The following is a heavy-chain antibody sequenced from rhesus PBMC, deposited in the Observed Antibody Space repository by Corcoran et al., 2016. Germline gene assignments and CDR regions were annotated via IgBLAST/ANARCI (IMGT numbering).Heavy chain of an antibody. V-gene: IGHV1-200*01. CDR1: GYTFTSYY. CDR2: INPSNGNT. D-gene: IGHD2-21*01. Sequence: QVQLVQSGAEVKKPGTSVKLSCKASGYTFTSYYINWVRQAPGQGLEWKGWINPSNGNTGYAKEFQGRGTMPRESSTNTAYMELNSLRSEDTAVYYCARDGFTPGSDFDYWGQGVLVTVSS. CDR3: ARDGFTPGSDFDY. J-gene: IGHJ4*01.